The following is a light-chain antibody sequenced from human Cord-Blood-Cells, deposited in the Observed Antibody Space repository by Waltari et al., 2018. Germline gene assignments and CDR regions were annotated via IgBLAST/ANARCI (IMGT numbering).Light chain of an antibody. V-gene: IGKV3-11*01. CDR1: QRVSSY. J-gene: IGKJ4*01. CDR3: QQRSTRA. CDR2: AAS. Sequence: EIVLTQSPATLSLSPGERATLSCRASQRVSSYLAWYQQKPGQAPRLLIYAASNRATGIPARFSGSGSGSDVTLTISSLEPEDFAVYYCQQRSTRACGGGTKVEIK.